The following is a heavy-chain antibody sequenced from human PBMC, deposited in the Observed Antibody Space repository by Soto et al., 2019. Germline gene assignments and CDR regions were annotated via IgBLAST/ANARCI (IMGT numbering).Heavy chain of an antibody. CDR2: IIPIFGTA. CDR1: GGTFSSYA. V-gene: IGHV1-69*13. Sequence: SVKVSCKASGGTFSSYAINWVRQAPGQGLEWMGGIIPIFGTANYAQKFQGRATITADESTSTAYMELSSLRSGDTAVYYCARGSGGSSYYYYGVDVWGQWTAVSVAS. CDR3: ARGSGGSSYYYYGVDV. D-gene: IGHD2-15*01. J-gene: IGHJ6*01.